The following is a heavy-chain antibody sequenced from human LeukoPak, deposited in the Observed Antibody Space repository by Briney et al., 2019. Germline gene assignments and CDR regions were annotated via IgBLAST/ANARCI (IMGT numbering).Heavy chain of an antibody. CDR1: GFTFSSYG. J-gene: IGHJ4*02. Sequence: GGSLRLSCAASGFTFSSYGMHWVRQAPGKGLEWVSVISCGGSNKYYADSVKGRFTISRDNSKNTLYLQMNSLRAEDTAVYYCAKDRARWELDYWGQGTLVTVSS. CDR2: ISCGGSNK. V-gene: IGHV3-30*18. D-gene: IGHD1-26*01. CDR3: AKDRARWELDY.